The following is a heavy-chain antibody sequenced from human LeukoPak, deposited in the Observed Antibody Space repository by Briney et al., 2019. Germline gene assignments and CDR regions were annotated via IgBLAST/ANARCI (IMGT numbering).Heavy chain of an antibody. D-gene: IGHD6-13*01. Sequence: GGSLRLSCAASGFTFSSYAMSWVRQAPGKGLEWVSAISGSGGSTYYADSAKGRFTISRDNSKNTLYLQMNSLRAEDTAVYYCAKDGTSSWYVSAPCWGQGTLVTVSS. J-gene: IGHJ4*02. V-gene: IGHV3-23*01. CDR1: GFTFSSYA. CDR2: ISGSGGST. CDR3: AKDGTSSWYVSAPC.